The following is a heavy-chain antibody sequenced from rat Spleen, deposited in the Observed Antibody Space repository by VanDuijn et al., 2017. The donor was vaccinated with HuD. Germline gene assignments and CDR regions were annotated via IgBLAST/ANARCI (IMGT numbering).Heavy chain of an antibody. CDR2: ISYDGSST. CDR3: ARRRTGFDY. J-gene: IGHJ2*01. CDR1: GFTFSDYY. V-gene: IGHV5-29*01. Sequence: EVQLVESDGGLVQPGRSLKLSCAASGFTFSDYYMAWVRQAPTKGLEWVATISYDGSSTYYRDSEKGRFTVSRDDAESTLDLQMDSLRSEDTATYYCARRRTGFDYWGQGVMVTVSS.